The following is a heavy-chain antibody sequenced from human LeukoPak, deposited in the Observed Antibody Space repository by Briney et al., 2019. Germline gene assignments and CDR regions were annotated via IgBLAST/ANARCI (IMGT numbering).Heavy chain of an antibody. CDR1: GGSITGNY. D-gene: IGHD4-23*01. CDR3: ASVDSHGHSDY. CDR2: VYYSGST. J-gene: IGHJ4*02. V-gene: IGHV4-59*01. Sequence: SETLSLTCTVSGGSITGNYWSWIRQRPGKGLDWIGYVYYSGSTKYNPSLKSRVTISVDTSKNQFSLKLSSVTAADTAVYYCASVDSHGHSDYWGQGTLVTVSS.